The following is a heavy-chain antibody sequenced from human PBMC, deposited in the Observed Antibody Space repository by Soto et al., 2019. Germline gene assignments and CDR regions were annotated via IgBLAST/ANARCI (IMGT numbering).Heavy chain of an antibody. CDR3: ASSYYGSGSYSKAPERFDY. CDR1: GGTFSSYA. V-gene: IGHV1-69*13. J-gene: IGHJ4*02. D-gene: IGHD3-10*01. CDR2: IIPIFGTA. Sequence: GASVKVSCKASGGTFSSYAISWVRQAPGQGLEWMGGIIPIFGTANYAQKFQGRVTITADESTSTAYMELSSLRSEDTAVYYCASSYYGSGSYSKAPERFDYWGQGTLLTVSS.